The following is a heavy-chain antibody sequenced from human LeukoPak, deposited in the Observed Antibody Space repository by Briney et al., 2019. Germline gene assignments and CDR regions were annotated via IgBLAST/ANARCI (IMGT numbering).Heavy chain of an antibody. CDR3: ARHFYQFRAASDY. CDR2: IYYSGST. Sequence: SETLSLTCTVSGGSISSSSYYWGWIRQPPGKGLEWIGSIYYSGSTYYNPSLKSRVTISVDTSKNQFSLKLCSVTAADTAVYYCARHFYQFRAASDYWGQGTLVTVSS. D-gene: IGHD2-2*01. CDR1: GGSISSSSYY. V-gene: IGHV4-39*01. J-gene: IGHJ4*02.